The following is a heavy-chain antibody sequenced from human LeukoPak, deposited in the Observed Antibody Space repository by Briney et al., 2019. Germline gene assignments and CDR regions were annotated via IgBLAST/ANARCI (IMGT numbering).Heavy chain of an antibody. CDR3: ARYRGRGSGWGWYFDL. V-gene: IGHV1-2*02. CDR2: INPNSGGT. D-gene: IGHD6-19*01. Sequence: ASLKVSCKASGYTFTGYYMHWVRQAPGQGLEWMGWINPNSGGTNYAQKFQGRVTMTRDTSISTAYMELSRLRSGDTAVYYCARYRGRGSGWGWYFDLWGRGTLVTVFS. CDR1: GYTFTGYY. J-gene: IGHJ2*01.